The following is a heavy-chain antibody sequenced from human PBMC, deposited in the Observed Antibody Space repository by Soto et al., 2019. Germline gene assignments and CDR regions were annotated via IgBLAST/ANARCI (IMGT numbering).Heavy chain of an antibody. CDR1: GFTFSNYA. D-gene: IGHD2-15*01. J-gene: IGHJ3*02. Sequence: PGGSLRLSCAASGFTFSNYAMHWVRQAPGKGLEWVAVISYDGNNKYYADSVKGRFTISRDNSKNTLYLQMNSLRAEDTAVYYCAKEQLGYCSGGSCPDAFDIWGQGTMVTVSS. CDR3: AKEQLGYCSGGSCPDAFDI. V-gene: IGHV3-30-3*01. CDR2: ISYDGNNK.